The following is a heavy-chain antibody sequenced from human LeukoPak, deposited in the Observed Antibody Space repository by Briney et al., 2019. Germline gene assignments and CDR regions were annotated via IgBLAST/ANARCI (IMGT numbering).Heavy chain of an antibody. Sequence: GGSLRLSRAPSGFTFINYWMHCVRQAPGKGLVWVSRINGDGSTISYADSVKGRFTISRDNAKNTLYLQMNSLRAEDTAVYYCAKEAAAADFDYWGQGTLVTVSP. CDR3: AKEAAAADFDY. J-gene: IGHJ4*02. V-gene: IGHV3-74*01. CDR2: INGDGSTI. D-gene: IGHD6-13*01. CDR1: GFTFINYW.